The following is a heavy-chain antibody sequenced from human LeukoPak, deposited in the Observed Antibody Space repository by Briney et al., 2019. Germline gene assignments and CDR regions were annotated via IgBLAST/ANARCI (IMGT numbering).Heavy chain of an antibody. Sequence: GGSLRLSCAASGFTFSTYAMSWVRQAPGKGLEWVSAISGSADSTYYADSVKGQFAISRDNSKNTLYLQMNSLRAEDTAVYFCAKDRARGGTTDFDYWGQGPLVTVSS. CDR2: ISGSADST. CDR3: AKDRARGGTTDFDY. D-gene: IGHD1-7*01. CDR1: GFTFSTYA. J-gene: IGHJ4*02. V-gene: IGHV3-23*01.